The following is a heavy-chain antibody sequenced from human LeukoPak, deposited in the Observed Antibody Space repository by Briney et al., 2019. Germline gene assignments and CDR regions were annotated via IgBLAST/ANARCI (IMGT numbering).Heavy chain of an antibody. CDR1: GGSISSYY. J-gene: IGHJ6*03. Sequence: PSETLSLTCTVSGGSISSYYWSWIRQPAGKGLEWIGRIYTSGSTNYNPSLRSRVTMSVDTSKNQFSLKLSSVTAADTAVYYCARESLGYFLYYYYYMDVWGKGTTVTVSS. V-gene: IGHV4-4*07. CDR3: ARESLGYFLYYYYYMDV. D-gene: IGHD2/OR15-2a*01. CDR2: IYTSGST.